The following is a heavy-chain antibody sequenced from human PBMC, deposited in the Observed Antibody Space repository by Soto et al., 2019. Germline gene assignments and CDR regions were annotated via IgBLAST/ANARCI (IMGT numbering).Heavy chain of an antibody. D-gene: IGHD3-9*01. Sequence: SETLSLTCAVSGGSISSCNWWSWVRQPPGKGLEWIGEIYHSGSTNYNPSLKSRVTISVDKSKNQFSLKLSSVTAADTAVYYCARIPGDNFDWLLSSLGYFDYWGQGTLVT. J-gene: IGHJ4*02. CDR3: ARIPGDNFDWLLSSLGYFDY. V-gene: IGHV4-4*02. CDR2: IYHSGST. CDR1: GGSISSCNW.